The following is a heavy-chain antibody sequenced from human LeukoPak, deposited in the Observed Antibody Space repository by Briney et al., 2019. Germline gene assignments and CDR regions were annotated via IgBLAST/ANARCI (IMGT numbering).Heavy chain of an antibody. J-gene: IGHJ4*02. CDR1: GFTFSSYA. CDR3: AKNLYYDILTTWDY. CDR2: ISGSGGST. D-gene: IGHD3-9*01. V-gene: IGHV3-23*01. Sequence: PGGSLRLSCAASGFTFSSYAMSWVRQAPGKGLEWVSAISGSGGSTYYADSVKGRFTISRDNSKNTLYLQMNSLRADDTAVYYCAKNLYYDILTTWDYWGQGTLVTVSS.